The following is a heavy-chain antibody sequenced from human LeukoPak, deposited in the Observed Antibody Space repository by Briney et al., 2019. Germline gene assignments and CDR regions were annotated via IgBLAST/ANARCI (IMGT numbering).Heavy chain of an antibody. CDR3: ARDGMAVAVGYFDL. J-gene: IGHJ2*01. Sequence: SQTLSLTCAISGDSVSSNSATWNWIRQSPSRGLEWLGRTYYRSKWYNDYAASVKSRITIEPDTSKNQFSLQLNSVTPEDTAVYYCARDGMAVAVGYFDLWGRGTLVTVSS. D-gene: IGHD6-19*01. V-gene: IGHV6-1*01. CDR2: TYYRSKWYN. CDR1: GDSVSSNSAT.